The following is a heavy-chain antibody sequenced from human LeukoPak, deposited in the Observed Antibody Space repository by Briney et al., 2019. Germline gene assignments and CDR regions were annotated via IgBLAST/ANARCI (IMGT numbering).Heavy chain of an antibody. J-gene: IGHJ4*02. CDR1: VQPLSNYA. V-gene: IGHV3-23*01. CDR3: AKSLRYFDWLFDY. D-gene: IGHD3-9*01. Sequence: GGPLRLPCAPCVQPLSNYAMICVREARGEAREGVSGIGGGGDSPDKADSVKGRFPISRDNSKTTMSLQMHSLRVEDTAVYYCAKSLRYFDWLFDYWGQGTLVTVSS. CDR2: IGGGGDSP.